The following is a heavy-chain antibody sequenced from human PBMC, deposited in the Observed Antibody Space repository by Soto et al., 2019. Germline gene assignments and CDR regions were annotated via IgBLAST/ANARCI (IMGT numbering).Heavy chain of an antibody. D-gene: IGHD6-13*01. CDR2: IKSKTDGGTT. V-gene: IGHV3-15*01. CDR1: GFTFSNAW. J-gene: IGHJ6*02. Sequence: GGSLRLSCAASGFTFSNAWMSWVRQAPGKGLEWVGRIKSKTDGGTTDYAAPVKGRFTISRDDSKNTLYLQMNSLKTEDTAVYYCTTVEYSSSPDYYYGMDVWGQGTTVTVSS. CDR3: TTVEYSSSPDYYYGMDV.